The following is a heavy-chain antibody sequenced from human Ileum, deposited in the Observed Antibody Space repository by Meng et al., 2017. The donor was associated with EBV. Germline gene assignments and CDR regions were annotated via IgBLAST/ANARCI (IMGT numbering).Heavy chain of an antibody. Sequence: HNPLNVPRPTLVKPTQTLTLTCTFSGVSLSTSGVGVGWIRQPPGKALEWLALIYWDDDKRYSPSLKSRLTITKDTSKNQVVLTMTNMDPVDTVTYYCAHMINDYGDLDYWGQGTLVTVSS. J-gene: IGHJ4*02. CDR1: GVSLSTSGVG. V-gene: IGHV2-5*02. D-gene: IGHD4-17*01. CDR2: IYWDDDK. CDR3: AHMINDYGDLDY.